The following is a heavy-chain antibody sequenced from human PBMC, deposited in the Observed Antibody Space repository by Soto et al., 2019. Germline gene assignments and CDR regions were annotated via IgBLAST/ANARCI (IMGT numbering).Heavy chain of an antibody. CDR3: AGGDIPTD. Sequence: QVQLVESGGGVVQPGRSLRLSCAASGFTFSSYGMHWVRQAPGKGLEWVAVISYDGRNKYYADSVKGRFTISRDNSKNTMYLQMNSLRAEDTAVYYCAGGDIPTDWGQGTLVTVSS. CDR1: GFTFSSYG. J-gene: IGHJ4*02. D-gene: IGHD3-9*01. CDR2: ISYDGRNK. V-gene: IGHV3-30*03.